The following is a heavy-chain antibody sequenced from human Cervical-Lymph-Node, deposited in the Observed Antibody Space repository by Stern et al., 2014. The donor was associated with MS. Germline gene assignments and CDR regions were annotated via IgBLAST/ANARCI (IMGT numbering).Heavy chain of an antibody. CDR2: AHYSGSGST. D-gene: IGHD7-27*01. V-gene: IGHV4-59*01. CDR1: GGSISTDY. Sequence: QVQLQESGPGLVKPSETLSLTCSVSGGSISTDYWTWMRQPPGEGLEWIGYAHYSGSGSTSYNPSLKSRVTISIDTSKNQFSLKMSSVTAADTAVYYCARSVGISPLDYWGQGTLVTVSS. J-gene: IGHJ4*02. CDR3: ARSVGISPLDY.